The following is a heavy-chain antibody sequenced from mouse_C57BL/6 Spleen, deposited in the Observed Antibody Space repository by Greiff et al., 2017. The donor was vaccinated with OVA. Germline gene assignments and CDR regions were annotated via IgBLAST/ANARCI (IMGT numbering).Heavy chain of an antibody. CDR1: GFTFSSYA. J-gene: IGHJ4*01. CDR3: AREAYGSRGMDY. V-gene: IGHV5-4*01. Sequence: EVKLVESGGGLVKPGGSLKLSCAASGFTFSSYAMSWVRQTPEKRLEWVATISDGGSYTYYPDNVKGRFTISRDNAKNNLYLQMSHLKSEDTAMYYCAREAYGSRGMDYWGQGTSVTVSS. D-gene: IGHD1-1*01. CDR2: ISDGGSYT.